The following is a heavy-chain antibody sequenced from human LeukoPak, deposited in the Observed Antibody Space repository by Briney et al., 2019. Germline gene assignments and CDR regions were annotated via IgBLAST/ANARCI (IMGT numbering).Heavy chain of an antibody. CDR3: ARVRPVTTGDY. Sequence: PSETLSLNCAVYGGSFSGYYWSWIRHPPGKGLEWIGEINHSGSTNYNPSLKSRVTISVDTSKNQFSLKLSSVTAADTAVYYCARVRPVTTGDYWGQGTLVTVSS. CDR1: GGSFSGYY. J-gene: IGHJ4*02. V-gene: IGHV4-34*01. D-gene: IGHD4-17*01. CDR2: INHSGST.